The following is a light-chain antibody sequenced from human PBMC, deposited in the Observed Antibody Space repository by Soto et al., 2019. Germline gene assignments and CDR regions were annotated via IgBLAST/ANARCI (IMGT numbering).Light chain of an antibody. J-gene: IGLJ1*01. CDR1: SSDVGGYNY. CDR2: EVS. V-gene: IGLV2-8*01. Sequence: QSALTQPPSASGSPGQSVTISCTGTSSDVGGYNYVSWYQQHPGKAPKLMIYEVSKRPSRVPDRFSGSKSGNTASLTVSGLQAEDEADYYCSSYGGSNNYVFGTGTKLTVL. CDR3: SSYGGSNNYV.